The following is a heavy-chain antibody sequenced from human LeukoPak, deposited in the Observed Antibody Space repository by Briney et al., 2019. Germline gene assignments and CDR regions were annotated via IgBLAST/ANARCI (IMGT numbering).Heavy chain of an antibody. CDR1: GFTFSSYW. Sequence: GGSLRLSCEASGFTFSSYWMAWVRQAPGKGLEWVANINPAGSDTYYVDSVKGRFTISRDNAKKSTFLQMNSLRVEETALYYCVRWGVAADMQDWGQGTLVTVSS. CDR2: INPAGSDT. V-gene: IGHV3-7*01. J-gene: IGHJ4*02. D-gene: IGHD2-2*01. CDR3: VRWGVAADMQD.